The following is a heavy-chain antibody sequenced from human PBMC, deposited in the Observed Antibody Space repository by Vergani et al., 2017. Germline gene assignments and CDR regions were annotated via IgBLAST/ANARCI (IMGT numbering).Heavy chain of an antibody. CDR1: GFTFSSYS. CDR3: AKQYNWNDDVHFDY. J-gene: IGHJ4*02. D-gene: IGHD1-1*01. CDR2: ISSSSSTI. Sequence: EVQLVESGGGLVQPGGSLRLSCAASGFTFSSYSMNWVRQAPGKGLEWVSYISSSSSTIYYADSVKGRFTISRDNAKNSLYLQMNSLRAEDTAVYYCAKQYNWNDDVHFDYWGQGTLVTVSS. V-gene: IGHV3-48*01.